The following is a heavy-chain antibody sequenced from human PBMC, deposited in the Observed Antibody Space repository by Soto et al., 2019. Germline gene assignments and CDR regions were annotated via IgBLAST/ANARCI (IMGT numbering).Heavy chain of an antibody. Sequence: QVQLVQSGAEVEKPGSSVKVSCKVSGGTTSSYTIGWVRQAPGQGLQWMGNIVPMIGKVDYAQTFQDRGTPTADKATRTAYLGLRRLRSEGTAVYFCALRTGNWNPLADWGQGTLVTVSS. CDR3: ALRTGNWNPLAD. CDR1: GGTTSSYT. CDR2: IVPMIGKV. D-gene: IGHD1-1*01. V-gene: IGHV1-69*02. J-gene: IGHJ4*02.